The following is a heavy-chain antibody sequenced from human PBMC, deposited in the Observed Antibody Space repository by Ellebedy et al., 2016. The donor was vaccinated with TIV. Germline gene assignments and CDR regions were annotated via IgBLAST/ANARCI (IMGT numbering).Heavy chain of an antibody. J-gene: IGHJ4*02. D-gene: IGHD3-22*01. V-gene: IGHV5-51*01. CDR2: IYPGDSDT. CDR1: GYSFTSYW. CDR3: ARHSIDSSGYYYFDY. Sequence: GESLKISCKGSGYSFTSYWIGWVRQMPGKGLEWMGIIYPGDSDTRYSPSFQGQVTISADKSISTAYLQWSSLKASDTAMYYCARHSIDSSGYYYFDYWGQGTLVTVSS.